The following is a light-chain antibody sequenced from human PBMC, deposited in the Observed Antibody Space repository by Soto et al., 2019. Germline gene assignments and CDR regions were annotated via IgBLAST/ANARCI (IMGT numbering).Light chain of an antibody. CDR1: QSVSSY. CDR3: QQRSNWPPT. Sequence: EIVLTQSPATLSLSPGERATLSCRASQSVSSYLAWYQQKPGQAPGLLIYDASNRATGIPARFSGSGSGTDFTLTISSLEPEDFAVYYCQQRSNWPPTFGQGTQLEIK. J-gene: IGKJ2*01. CDR2: DAS. V-gene: IGKV3-11*01.